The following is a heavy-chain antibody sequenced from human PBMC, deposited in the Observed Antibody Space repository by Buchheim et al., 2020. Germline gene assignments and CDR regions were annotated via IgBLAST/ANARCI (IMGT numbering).Heavy chain of an antibody. CDR1: GDSITSGSYY. CDR3: ARDWVFGRFDP. D-gene: IGHD3-10*01. J-gene: IGHJ5*02. CDR2: ISTSGSS. V-gene: IGHV4-61*02. Sequence: QVQLQESGPTLVKPSQTLSLTCTVSGDSITSGSYYWIWMRQPAGEGLEWIGRISTSGSSRYNPSLESRLTVSIDTNKKEFSLRLSSVTASDTAVYYCARDWVFGRFDPWGQGAL.